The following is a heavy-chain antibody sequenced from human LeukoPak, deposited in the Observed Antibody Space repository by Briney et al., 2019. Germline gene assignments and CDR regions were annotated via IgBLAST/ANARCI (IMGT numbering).Heavy chain of an antibody. Sequence: GGSLRLSCAASGFTFSTYNMNWVRRAPGKGLEWVSSISSSGTYLYCADSMKGRFTISRDNAKNSLYLQMNSLRAEDTAVYYCAREIVFNDFWSGYYNDYWGQGTLVTVSS. V-gene: IGHV3-21*01. CDR3: AREIVFNDFWSGYYNDY. J-gene: IGHJ4*02. CDR2: ISSSGTYL. CDR1: GFTFSTYN. D-gene: IGHD3-3*01.